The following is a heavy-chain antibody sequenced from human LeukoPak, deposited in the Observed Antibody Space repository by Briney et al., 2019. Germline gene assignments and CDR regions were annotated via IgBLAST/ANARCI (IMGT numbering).Heavy chain of an antibody. Sequence: PGGSLRLSCAASGFTFSSYEMNWVRQAPGKGLEWVSIFYRGDDRHYADSVKGRFTISRDNSKNTLSLQMDNLRVEDTAVYYCARGGGSENQYAPWYFDYWGQGALVSVSS. CDR1: GFTFSSYE. J-gene: IGHJ4*02. CDR2: FYRGDDR. V-gene: IGHV3-53*01. D-gene: IGHD3-10*01. CDR3: ARGGGSENQYAPWYFDY.